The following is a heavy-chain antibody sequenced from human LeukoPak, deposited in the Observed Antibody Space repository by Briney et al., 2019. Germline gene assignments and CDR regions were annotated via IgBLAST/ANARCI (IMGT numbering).Heavy chain of an antibody. CDR3: AREGAYCGGDCYFDY. CDR2: IYYSGST. CDR1: GGSISSSSYY. V-gene: IGHV4-39*07. Sequence: PSETLSLTCTVSGGSISSSSYYWGWIRQPPGKGLEWIGSIYYSGSTYYNPSLKSRVTISVDTSKNQFSLKLSSVTAADTAVYYCAREGAYCGGDCYFDYWGQGTLVTVSS. D-gene: IGHD2-21*02. J-gene: IGHJ4*02.